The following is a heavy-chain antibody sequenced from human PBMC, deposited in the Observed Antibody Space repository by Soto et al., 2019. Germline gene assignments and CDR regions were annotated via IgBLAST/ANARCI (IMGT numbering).Heavy chain of an antibody. Sequence: SVKVSCKASGGTFSSYAISWVRQAPGQGLEWMGGIIPIFGTANYAQKFQGRVTITADKSTSTAYMELSSLRSEDTAVYYCARALEVVAATYYYYYGMDVWGQGTTVTVSS. CDR2: IIPIFGTA. CDR3: ARALEVVAATYYYYYGMDV. V-gene: IGHV1-69*06. D-gene: IGHD2-15*01. CDR1: GGTFSSYA. J-gene: IGHJ6*02.